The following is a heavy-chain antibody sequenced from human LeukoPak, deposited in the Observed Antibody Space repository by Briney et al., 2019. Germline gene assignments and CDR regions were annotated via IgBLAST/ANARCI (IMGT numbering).Heavy chain of an antibody. D-gene: IGHD5-18*01. V-gene: IGHV3-64*02. Sequence: GGSLRLSCAASGFTFSSYAMHWVRQAPGKGLEHVSTIHDDGGSTFYADSVKGRFTISRDNSKNTLYLQMGSLRTDDVGVYYCSRRATSERGHSYGLDYWGQGTLVTVSS. CDR1: GFTFSSYA. J-gene: IGHJ4*02. CDR3: SRRATSERGHSYGLDY. CDR2: IHDDGGST.